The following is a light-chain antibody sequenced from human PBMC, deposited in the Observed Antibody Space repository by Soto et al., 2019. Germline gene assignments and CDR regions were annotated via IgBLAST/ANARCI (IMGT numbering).Light chain of an antibody. CDR1: QSVSSSY. J-gene: IGKJ1*01. V-gene: IGKV3-20*01. CDR3: QQYGSSLPWT. CDR2: GAS. Sequence: EIVLTQSPGTLSLSPGERATLSCRAIQSVSSSYLAWCQQKPGQAPRLLIYGASTRATGIPDRFSGSGSGTDFTLTISRLDPEDLAVYYCQQYGSSLPWTFGQGTKVDIK.